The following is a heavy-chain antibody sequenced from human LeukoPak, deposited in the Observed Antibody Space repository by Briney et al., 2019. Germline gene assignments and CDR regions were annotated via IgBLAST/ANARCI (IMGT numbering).Heavy chain of an antibody. D-gene: IGHD6-13*01. CDR2: IKKDGSDK. CDR3: ATSSVSHTWYAPLAH. J-gene: IGHJ4*02. Sequence: GGSLRLSCEASGFMFSTYWMTWVRQAPGKGLEWVANIKKDGSDKYYVDSVKGRFTISRDNAKNSLYLQMSSLRAEDTAVYYCATSSVSHTWYAPLAHWGQGTLVTVSS. V-gene: IGHV3-7*01. CDR1: GFMFSTYW.